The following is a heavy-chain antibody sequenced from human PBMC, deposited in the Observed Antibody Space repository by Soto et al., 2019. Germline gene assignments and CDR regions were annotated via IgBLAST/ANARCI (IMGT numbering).Heavy chain of an antibody. CDR2: ISETGSNT. Sequence: PGGSLRLACAASGLTFSTFAMSWVRQAPGKGLDWVSTISETGSNTYYADSVKGRFTISRDNSKKTLYLQVNSLRAEDTAVYYCAKSRSSWYASYFDYWGQGTLVTVSS. D-gene: IGHD6-13*01. J-gene: IGHJ4*02. CDR1: GLTFSTFA. V-gene: IGHV3-23*01. CDR3: AKSRSSWYASYFDY.